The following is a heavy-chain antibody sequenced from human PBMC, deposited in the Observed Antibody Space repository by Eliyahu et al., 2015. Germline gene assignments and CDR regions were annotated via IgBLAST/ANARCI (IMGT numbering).Heavy chain of an antibody. Sequence: QVQLVESGGGVVQPGRSLXLSCAAXGFTFXXYAXHWVRQAPGNGVEWVAVISYDGSNKYYAXSVKGRFTISRDNSKNTLYLQMNSLRAEDTAVYYCARGELLRFLEWLSGFDYWGQGTLVTVSS. CDR1: GFTFXXYA. CDR2: ISYDGSNK. D-gene: IGHD3-3*01. CDR3: ARGELLRFLEWLSGFDY. V-gene: IGHV3-30*01. J-gene: IGHJ4*02.